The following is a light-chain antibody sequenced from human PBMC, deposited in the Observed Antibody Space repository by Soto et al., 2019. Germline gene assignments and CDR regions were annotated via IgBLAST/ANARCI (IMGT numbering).Light chain of an antibody. V-gene: IGLV2-14*01. J-gene: IGLJ2*01. CDR1: SSDVGGYNY. CDR3: SSYASSSTLHVV. CDR2: DVS. Sequence: QSALTQPASVSGSPGQSSTIYCTGTSSDVGGYNYVSWYLQHPGKAPKLMIYDVSKRPSGVSNRFSGSTSGNAASLTISGHQAEDEADYYCSSYASSSTLHVVFGGGTKLTVL.